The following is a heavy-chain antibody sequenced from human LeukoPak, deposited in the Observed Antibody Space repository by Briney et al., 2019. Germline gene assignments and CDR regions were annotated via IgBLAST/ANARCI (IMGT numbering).Heavy chain of an antibody. CDR3: ARTPVAGFDY. CDR1: GGSFSGYY. V-gene: IGHV4-34*01. Sequence: SETLSLTCAVYGGSFSGYYWSWIRQPPGKGLEWIGEINHSGSTNYNPSLKSRVTISVDTSKNQFSLKLSSVTAADTAVYYCARTPVAGFDYWGQGTLVTVSS. J-gene: IGHJ4*02. D-gene: IGHD6-19*01. CDR2: INHSGST.